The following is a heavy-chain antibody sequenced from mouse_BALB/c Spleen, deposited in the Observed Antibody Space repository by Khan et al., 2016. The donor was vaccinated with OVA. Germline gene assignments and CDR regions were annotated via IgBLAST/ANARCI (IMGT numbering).Heavy chain of an antibody. J-gene: IGHJ2*01. CDR2: ILPGSGSR. CDR1: GYTFSGYW. Sequence: QVQLKQSGAELMKPGASVKISCKATGYTFSGYWLEWVKQRPGHGLEWIGEILPGSGSRNYNEKFKGKATFTADISSKTTYMQLSSLTSEDSAVYYCARVNYGSRDYFDHWGQGTTLTVSS. D-gene: IGHD1-1*01. CDR3: ARVNYGSRDYFDH. V-gene: IGHV1-9*01.